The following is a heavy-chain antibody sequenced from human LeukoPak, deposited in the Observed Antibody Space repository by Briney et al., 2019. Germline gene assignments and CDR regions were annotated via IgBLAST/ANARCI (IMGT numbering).Heavy chain of an antibody. V-gene: IGHV3-30*04. CDR1: GFTFSSYA. Sequence: QPGGSLRLSCAASGFTFSSYAMHWVRQAPGKGLEWVAVISYDGSNKYYADSVKGRFTISRDNSKNTLYLQMNSLRAEDTAVYYCASLAQSSRNDAFDIWGQGTMVTVSS. D-gene: IGHD6-6*01. J-gene: IGHJ3*02. CDR2: ISYDGSNK. CDR3: ASLAQSSRNDAFDI.